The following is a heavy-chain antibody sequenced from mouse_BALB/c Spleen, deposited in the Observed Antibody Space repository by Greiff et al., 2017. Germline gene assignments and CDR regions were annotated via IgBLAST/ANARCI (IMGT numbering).Heavy chain of an antibody. CDR1: GYAFSSYC. Sequence: QVQLQQSGAELVRPGCSVKISCKASGYAFSSYCMNWVKQRPGQGLEWIGQIYPGDGDTNNNGKFKGKATLTADKASSTAYMQLSSLTSEDSAVYFCASGYYRYDKAYWGQGTLVTVSA. V-gene: IGHV1-80*01. CDR3: ASGYYRYDKAY. J-gene: IGHJ3*01. D-gene: IGHD2-14*01. CDR2: IYPGDGDT.